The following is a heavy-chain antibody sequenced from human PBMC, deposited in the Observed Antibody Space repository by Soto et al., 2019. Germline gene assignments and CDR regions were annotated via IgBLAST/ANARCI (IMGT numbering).Heavy chain of an antibody. CDR2: ISVHNGNA. D-gene: IGHD3-10*01. V-gene: IGHV1-18*01. CDR1: GYTFTSNA. J-gene: IGHJ4*02. CDR3: ARAGVCLKGECLDFDF. Sequence: QVQLVQSGTEVKKPGASVKVSCKSSGYTFTSNAISWVRQAPGQGLEWMGWISVHNGNAIYAQNFQGRVSMTADTSTSTTYMEVRGLTSDDTGVYYCARAGVCLKGECLDFDFWGQGTLVTVSS.